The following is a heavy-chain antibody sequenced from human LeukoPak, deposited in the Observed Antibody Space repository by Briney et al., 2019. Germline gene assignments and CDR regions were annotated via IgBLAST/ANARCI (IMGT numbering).Heavy chain of an antibody. D-gene: IGHD3-10*01. J-gene: IGHJ5*02. V-gene: IGHV4-39*01. CDR1: GASITISGYS. Sequence: PSETLSPSCTVSGASITISGYSWGWIRQPPGKGLEWIGTFHSSGSTYYSSSLKSRVTISIDTSKSQFSLDVTSVTATDTATYYCARLPTGFPNWFDPWGQGILVTVFS. CDR2: FHSSGST. CDR3: ARLPTGFPNWFDP.